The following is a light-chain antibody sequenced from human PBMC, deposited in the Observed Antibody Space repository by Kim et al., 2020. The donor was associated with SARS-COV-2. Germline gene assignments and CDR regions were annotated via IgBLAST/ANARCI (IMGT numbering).Light chain of an antibody. CDR2: RSD. CDR1: SSYIGPNY. Sequence: GQRVTISCSGSSSYIGPNYVYWYQLVPGTAPKVLIYRSDQRPSGVPDRFSGSKSGTSASLAISGLRSEDEADYYCAAWDDTLSGRVFGGGTKVTVL. V-gene: IGLV1-47*01. CDR3: AAWDDTLSGRV. J-gene: IGLJ3*02.